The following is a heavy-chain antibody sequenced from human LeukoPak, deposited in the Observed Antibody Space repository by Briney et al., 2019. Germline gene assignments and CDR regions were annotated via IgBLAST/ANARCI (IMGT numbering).Heavy chain of an antibody. CDR1: GFTFSSYS. Sequence: GGSLRLSCAASGFTFSSYSMNWVRQAPGKGLEWVSSISSSSSYIYYADSVKGRFTISRDNAKNSLYLQMNSLRAEDTAVYYCARDLKSDGYYYDSSATPRSPPDYWGQGALVTVSS. CDR3: ARDLKSDGYYYDSSATPRSPPDY. V-gene: IGHV3-21*01. J-gene: IGHJ4*02. CDR2: ISSSSSYI. D-gene: IGHD3-22*01.